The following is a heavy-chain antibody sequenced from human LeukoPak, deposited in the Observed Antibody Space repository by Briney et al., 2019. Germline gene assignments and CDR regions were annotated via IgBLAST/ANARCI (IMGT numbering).Heavy chain of an antibody. D-gene: IGHD3-22*01. J-gene: IGHJ5*02. V-gene: IGHV1-18*01. Sequence: ASVKVSCKASGYTFTSYGISWVRQAPGQGLEWMGWISAYNGNTNYAQKLQGRDTMTTDTSTSTAYTELRSLRSDDTAVYYCARGVSSYYDSSGYLWFDPWGQGTLVTVSS. CDR2: ISAYNGNT. CDR1: GYTFTSYG. CDR3: ARGVSSYYDSSGYLWFDP.